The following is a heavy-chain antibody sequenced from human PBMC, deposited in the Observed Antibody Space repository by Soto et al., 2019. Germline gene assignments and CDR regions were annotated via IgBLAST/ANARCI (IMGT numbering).Heavy chain of an antibody. V-gene: IGHV3-33*01. J-gene: IGHJ4*02. CDR2: IWYDGSNK. Sequence: QVQLVESGGGVVQPGRSLRLSCAASGFTFSSYGMHWVRQAPGKGLEWVAVIWYDGSNKYYADSVKGRFTISRDNSQNTLYLQMNSLRAEDTAVYYCARGRPYYDYVWGSTDYWGQGTLVTVSS. CDR1: GFTFSSYG. CDR3: ARGRPYYDYVWGSTDY. D-gene: IGHD3-16*01.